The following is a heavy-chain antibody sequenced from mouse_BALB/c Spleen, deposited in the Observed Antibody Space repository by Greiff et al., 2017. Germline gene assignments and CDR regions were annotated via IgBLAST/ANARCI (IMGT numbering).Heavy chain of an antibody. CDR1: GYTFTDYW. CDR2: IDTSDSYT. CDR3: ARGMVYFDY. Sequence: QVQLKQPGAELVMPGASVKMSCKASGYTFTDYWMHWVKQRPGQGLEWIGAIDTSDSYTSYNQKFKGKATLTVDESSSTAYMQLSSLTSEDSAVYYCARGMVYFDYWGQGTTLTVSS. D-gene: IGHD2-3*01. J-gene: IGHJ2*01. V-gene: IGHV1-69*01.